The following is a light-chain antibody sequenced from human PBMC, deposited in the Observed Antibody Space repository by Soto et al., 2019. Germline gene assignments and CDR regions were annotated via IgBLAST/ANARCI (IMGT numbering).Light chain of an antibody. J-gene: IGKJ2*01. CDR3: QQYNNWPPMYT. CDR1: QSVSRN. CDR2: GAS. Sequence: EIVMTQSPATLSVSPGESATLSCRASQSVSRNLAWYQQKPGQAPRLLIYGASTRATGIPARFSGSGSGTEFPLTISSLQSEDFAVYYCQQYNNWPPMYTFGQGTKLEIK. V-gene: IGKV3-15*01.